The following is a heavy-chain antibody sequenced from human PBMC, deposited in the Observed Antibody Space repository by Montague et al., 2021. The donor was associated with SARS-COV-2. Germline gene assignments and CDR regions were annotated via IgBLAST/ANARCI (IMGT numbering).Heavy chain of an antibody. Sequence: TLSLTCAVSGGSVSSGDFFWTWVRQPPGRGLEWIGSISHSGGSKYNPSLKSRIALSLDTSANHFSLSLNSVTAADPATYYCARLTVIVDTSGGTPRWFDPWGQGALVTVSS. CDR3: ARLTVIVDTSGGTPRWFDP. D-gene: IGHD2-21*02. V-gene: IGHV4-30-2*05. CDR1: GGSVSSGDFF. CDR2: ISHSGGS. J-gene: IGHJ5*02.